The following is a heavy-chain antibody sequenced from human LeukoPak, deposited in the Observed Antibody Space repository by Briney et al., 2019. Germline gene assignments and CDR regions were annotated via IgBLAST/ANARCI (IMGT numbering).Heavy chain of an antibody. CDR2: IIPILGIA. D-gene: IGHD5-24*01. J-gene: IGHJ3*02. CDR1: GGTFSSYA. CDR3: ARVGETDDAFDI. V-gene: IGHV1-69*04. Sequence: ASVKVSCKASGGTFSSYAISWVRQAPGQGLEWMGRIIPILGIANYAQKFQGRVTITADKSTSTAYMELSSLRSEDTAVYYCARVGETDDAFDIWGQGTMVTVSS.